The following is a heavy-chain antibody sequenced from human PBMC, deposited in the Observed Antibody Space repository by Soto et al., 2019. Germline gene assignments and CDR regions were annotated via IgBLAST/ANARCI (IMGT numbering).Heavy chain of an antibody. D-gene: IGHD3-3*01. J-gene: IGHJ5*02. CDR3: ARVFPDGWVEPGVVSGYWDT. CDR1: ADSFSSDG. CDR2: IIPIFGTT. V-gene: IGHV1-69*01. Sequence: QVQLVQSGAEVKEPGSAVKVSCKAPADSFSSDGISWVRQAPGQGLDWMGGIIPIFGTTNYAEKFQGTVTITADESTNTAYMELRSLRSEDTALYYCARVFPDGWVEPGVVSGYWDTWGRGTLFTVSS.